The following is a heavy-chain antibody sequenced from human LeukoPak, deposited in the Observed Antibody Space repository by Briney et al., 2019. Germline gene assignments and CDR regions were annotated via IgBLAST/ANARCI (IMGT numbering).Heavy chain of an antibody. V-gene: IGHV1-69*13. CDR2: IIPIFGTA. J-gene: IGHJ4*02. CDR3: ARLDSSGYFDY. D-gene: IGHD3-22*01. CDR1: GGPFTSYA. Sequence: ASVKVSCKASGGPFTSYAISWGRQAPGQGLEWMGGIIPIFGTANYAQKFQGRVTITADESTSTAYMELSSLRSEDTAVYYCARLDSSGYFDYWGQGTLVTVSS.